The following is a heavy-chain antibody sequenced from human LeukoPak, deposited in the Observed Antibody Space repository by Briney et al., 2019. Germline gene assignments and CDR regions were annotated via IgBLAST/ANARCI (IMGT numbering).Heavy chain of an antibody. CDR3: AKGTEAFATGY. D-gene: IGHD2-15*01. CDR1: GFTFSSSA. Sequence: GGSLRLSCAASGFTFSSSAMRWVRQAPGKGLEWVSTISGSGGTINYADSVKGRFTMSRDNSKNTVYLQMSSLRVEDTAVYFCAKGTEAFATGYWGQGTLVTVS. V-gene: IGHV3-23*01. CDR2: ISGSGGTI. J-gene: IGHJ4*02.